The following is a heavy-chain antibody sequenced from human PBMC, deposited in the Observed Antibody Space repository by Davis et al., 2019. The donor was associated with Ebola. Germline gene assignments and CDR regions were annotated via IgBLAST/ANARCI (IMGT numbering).Heavy chain of an antibody. V-gene: IGHV1-69*02. CDR3: ARGYCSGSSCYSSDY. J-gene: IGHJ4*02. CDR2: IIPILGIA. Sequence: SVKVSCKASGGTFSSYTISWVRQAPGQGLEWMGRIIPILGIANYAQKFQGRVTITADKSTSTAYMELRSLKSDDTAVYYCARGYCSGSSCYSSDYWGQGTLVTVSS. CDR1: GGTFSSYT. D-gene: IGHD2-15*01.